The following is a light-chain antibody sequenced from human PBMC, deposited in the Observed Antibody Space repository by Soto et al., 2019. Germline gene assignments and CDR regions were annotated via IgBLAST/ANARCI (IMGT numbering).Light chain of an antibody. J-gene: IGKJ1*01. CDR3: QDYNSAPWT. Sequence: DIQMTQSPSSLSASVGDRVTITCRATQGITNYLAWYQQKPGKVPKLLIDAESTVQSGVPSRFSGSGSVTDFTLTISSMQPEYVATYYCQDYNSAPWTFGQGTKVEIK. CDR2: AES. CDR1: QGITNY. V-gene: IGKV1-27*01.